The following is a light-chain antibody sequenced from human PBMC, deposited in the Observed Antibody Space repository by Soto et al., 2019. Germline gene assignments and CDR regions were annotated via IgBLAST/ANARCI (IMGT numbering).Light chain of an antibody. CDR1: QSVSSSY. Sequence: IVLTQSPGTLSLSPGERATLSCRASQSVSSSYLAWYQQKPGQAPRLLIYGASSRATGIPDRFSGSGSGTDFPLTISRLEPEDFAVYYCQQYGSSPRTFGQGTTVDIK. J-gene: IGKJ1*01. CDR3: QQYGSSPRT. CDR2: GAS. V-gene: IGKV3-20*01.